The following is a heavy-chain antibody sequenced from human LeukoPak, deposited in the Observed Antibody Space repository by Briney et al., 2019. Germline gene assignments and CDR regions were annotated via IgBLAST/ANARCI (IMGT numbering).Heavy chain of an antibody. J-gene: IGHJ2*01. D-gene: IGHD2-21*02. Sequence: GASVKVSCKVSGSTLRDVSIHWVRQAPGKGLEYVGGSDPEDGETFHAQNFQGRVTMTEDTSIDTAYMELGSLRSEDTAVYYCVTDRARLFWYFDLWGRGTLVTVSS. V-gene: IGHV1-24*01. CDR1: GSTLRDVS. CDR2: SDPEDGET. CDR3: VTDRARLFWYFDL.